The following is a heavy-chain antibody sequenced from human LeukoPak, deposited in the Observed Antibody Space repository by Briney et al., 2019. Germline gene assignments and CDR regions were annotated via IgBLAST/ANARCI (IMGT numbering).Heavy chain of an antibody. V-gene: IGHV1-2*06. CDR1: GYTFTGYY. D-gene: IGHD2-21*02. Sequence: ASVKVSCKASGYTFTGYYMHWVQQAPAQGLEWMGRINPNSGGTNYAQKFQGRVTMTRDTSINTAYMELSRLRSDDTAAYYCASEKLYCGGDCYPTPFDYWGQGTLVTVSS. CDR3: ASEKLYCGGDCYPTPFDY. J-gene: IGHJ4*02. CDR2: INPNSGGT.